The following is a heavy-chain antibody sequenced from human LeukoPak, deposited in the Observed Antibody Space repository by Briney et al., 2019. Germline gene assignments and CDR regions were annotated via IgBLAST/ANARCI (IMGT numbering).Heavy chain of an antibody. Sequence: GGSLRLSCAASGFTFSDYYMSWIRQAPGKGLEWVSYISSSGSTIYYADSVKGRFTISRDNAKNSLYLQMNSLRAEDTAVYYCARDHYIAVYYYYMDVWGKGTTVTVSS. CDR3: ARDHYIAVYYYYMDV. D-gene: IGHD4-11*01. CDR1: GFTFSDYY. J-gene: IGHJ6*03. CDR2: ISSSGSTI. V-gene: IGHV3-11*04.